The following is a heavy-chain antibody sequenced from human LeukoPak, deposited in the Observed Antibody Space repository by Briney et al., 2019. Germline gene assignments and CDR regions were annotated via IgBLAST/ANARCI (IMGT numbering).Heavy chain of an antibody. J-gene: IGHJ4*02. V-gene: IGHV4-59*06. CDR2: IYYSGST. CDR1: GGSISSYY. D-gene: IGHD6-19*01. CDR3: NRYSSGWYSGY. Sequence: SETLSLTCTVSGGSISSYYWSWIRQHPGKGLEWIGYIYYSGSTYYNPSLKSRVTISVDTSKNQFSLKLSSVTAADTAVYYCNRYSSGWYSGYWGQGTLVTVSS.